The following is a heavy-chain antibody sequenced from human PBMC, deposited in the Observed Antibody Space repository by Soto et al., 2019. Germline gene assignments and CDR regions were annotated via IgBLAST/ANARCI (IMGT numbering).Heavy chain of an antibody. Sequence: GASVKVSCKSSGNSFVTYAIHWVRQAPGQRLQWMGWINVGSGNTKYAQDFRGRVTFTRDTAATTTFMELSSLRSEDAAVYYCARVPPWGDSGSFYIQHYDSWGQGTLVTVSS. CDR3: ARVPPWGDSGSFYIQHYDS. J-gene: IGHJ4*02. D-gene: IGHD3-10*01. CDR2: INVGSGNT. CDR1: GNSFVTYA. V-gene: IGHV1-3*01.